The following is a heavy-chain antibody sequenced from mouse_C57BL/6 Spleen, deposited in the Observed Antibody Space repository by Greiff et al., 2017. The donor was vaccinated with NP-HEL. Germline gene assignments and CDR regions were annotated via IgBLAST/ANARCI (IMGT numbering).Heavy chain of an antibody. CDR3: ARGSDYEPFAY. CDR2: IDPSDSET. J-gene: IGHJ3*01. V-gene: IGHV1-52*01. D-gene: IGHD2-4*01. Sequence: QVQLKQPGAELVRPGSSVKLSCKASGYTFTSYWMHWVKQRPIQGLEWIGNIDPSDSETHYNQKFKDKATLTVDKSSSTAYMQLSSLTSEDSAVYYCARGSDYEPFAYWGQWTLVTVSA. CDR1: GYTFTSYW.